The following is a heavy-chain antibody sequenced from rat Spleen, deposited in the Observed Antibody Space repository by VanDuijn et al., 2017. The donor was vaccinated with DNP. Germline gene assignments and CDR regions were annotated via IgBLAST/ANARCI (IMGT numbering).Heavy chain of an antibody. Sequence: EVQLVESGGGLVQPGRSMKLSCAASGFTFSDYGMAWVLQAPTKGLERVASISYDGGSTYYRDSVKGRFTISRDNAKSTLYLQMESLRSEDTATYYCAKDILYYYSGDGGRFDYWGQGVMVTVSS. CDR1: GFTFSDYG. D-gene: IGHD1-1*01. V-gene: IGHV5-20*01. J-gene: IGHJ2*01. CDR2: ISYDGGST. CDR3: AKDILYYYSGDGGRFDY.